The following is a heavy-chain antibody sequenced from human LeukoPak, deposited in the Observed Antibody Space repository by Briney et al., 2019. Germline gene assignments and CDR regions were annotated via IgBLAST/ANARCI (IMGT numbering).Heavy chain of an antibody. CDR3: AREFEATGFWALDY. D-gene: IGHD3-16*01. V-gene: IGHV3-74*01. Sequence: GGSLRLSCAASGFTFNTYWMHWVRQAPGKGLVWVSRMNNDGRVISYADSVKGRFTISRDNAKNTLYLQMNSLRAEDTAVYYCAREFEATGFWALDYWGQGTLVTASS. CDR1: GFTFNTYW. J-gene: IGHJ4*02. CDR2: MNNDGRVI.